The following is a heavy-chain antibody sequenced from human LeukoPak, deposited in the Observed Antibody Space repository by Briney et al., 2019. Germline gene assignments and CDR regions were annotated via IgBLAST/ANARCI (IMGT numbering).Heavy chain of an antibody. CDR3: AGERVMNFDY. V-gene: IGHV4-61*02. Sequence: PSQTLSLTCTVSGASISSGSYYWSWLWQPGGKGLEWIGRIYTSGSTNYNPSLKSRVTISVDTSKNQFSLKLSSVTAADTAVYYCAGERVMNFDYWGQGTLVTVSS. J-gene: IGHJ4*02. CDR1: GASISSGSYY. D-gene: IGHD2-21*01. CDR2: IYTSGST.